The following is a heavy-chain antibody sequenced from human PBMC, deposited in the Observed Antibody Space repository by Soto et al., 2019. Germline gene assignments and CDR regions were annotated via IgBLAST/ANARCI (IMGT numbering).Heavy chain of an antibody. D-gene: IGHD3-16*01. V-gene: IGHV3-53*01. J-gene: IGHJ5*02. CDR3: ARGYGGGIGWFDP. Sequence: EVQLVQSGGGLIQPGGSLRLSCAASGFTVSSNYMNWVRQAPGKGLEWVSVIYSAGSTYYADTVKGRFTISRDNSKNTLYLQMNSVRADDTAVYYCARGYGGGIGWFDPWGQGTLVTVSS. CDR1: GFTVSSNY. CDR2: IYSAGST.